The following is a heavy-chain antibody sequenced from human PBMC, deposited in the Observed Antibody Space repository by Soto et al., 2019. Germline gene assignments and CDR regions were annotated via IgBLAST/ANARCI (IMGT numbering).Heavy chain of an antibody. D-gene: IGHD3-10*01. V-gene: IGHV3-23*01. J-gene: IGHJ4*02. CDR1: GFTFSSYA. CDR2: ISGSGDST. Sequence: EVQLLESGGGLVQPGGSLRLSCAASGFTFSSYAMNWVRQAPGKGLEWVSVISGSGDSTYYADSVKGRFTISRDNSKNTLYLQRNSLRAEDTAVYYCANRASGSYFDWWGQGTLVTVSS. CDR3: ANRASGSYFDW.